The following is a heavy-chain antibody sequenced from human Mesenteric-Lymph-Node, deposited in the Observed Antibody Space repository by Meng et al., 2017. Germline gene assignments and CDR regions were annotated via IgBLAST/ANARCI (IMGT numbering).Heavy chain of an antibody. CDR2: MSPKSGDT. V-gene: IGHV1-8*01. CDR1: GYIFSNLD. Sequence: QVQLGQSGAEVKEPGASGKVSCKASGYIFSNLDINWVRQAAGQGLEWMGWMSPKSGDTGYAQKFQGRVTMTRDTSINTAYMELSSLRSEDTGLYFCARGITQGVDYWGQGTLVTVSS. CDR3: ARGITQGVDY. J-gene: IGHJ4*02.